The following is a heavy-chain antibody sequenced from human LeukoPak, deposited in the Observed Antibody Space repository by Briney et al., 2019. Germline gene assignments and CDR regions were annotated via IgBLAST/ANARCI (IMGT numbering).Heavy chain of an antibody. CDR1: GYTFTDYY. D-gene: IGHD2-15*01. Sequence: ASVKVSCKASGYTFTDYYIHWVRQAPGQGLEWMGWINLKSGGTNLAQKFQGRVTMTRDTSISTAYMELSTLTSDDTAVYFCARESQDMWNDDWGQGTLVTVSS. J-gene: IGHJ4*02. CDR3: ARESQDMWNDD. CDR2: INLKSGGT. V-gene: IGHV1-2*02.